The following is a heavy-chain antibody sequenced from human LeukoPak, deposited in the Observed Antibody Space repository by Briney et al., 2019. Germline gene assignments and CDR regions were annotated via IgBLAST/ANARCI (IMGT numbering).Heavy chain of an antibody. Sequence: PGRSLRLSCAASGFTFSSYAMHWVRQAPGKGLEWVAVISYDGSNKYYADSVKGRFTISRDNAKNSLYLQMNSLRAEDTAVYYCAIAAYDFWSGYSRKTFDYWGQGTLVTVSS. J-gene: IGHJ4*02. CDR2: ISYDGSNK. D-gene: IGHD3-3*01. V-gene: IGHV3-30-3*01. CDR3: AIAAYDFWSGYSRKTFDY. CDR1: GFTFSSYA.